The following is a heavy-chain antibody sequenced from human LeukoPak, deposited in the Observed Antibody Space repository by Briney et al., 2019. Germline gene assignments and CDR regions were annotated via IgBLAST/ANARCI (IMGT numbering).Heavy chain of an antibody. CDR2: IYYSGST. V-gene: IGHV4-39*01. Sequence: SETLPLTCTVSGGSISSSSHYWGWIRQPPGKGLEWIGSIYYSGSTYYNPSLKSRVTISVDTSKNQFSLKLSSVSVADTAVYYCARRSFQAGEFDYWGQGTLVTVSS. J-gene: IGHJ4*02. D-gene: IGHD7-27*01. CDR3: ARRSFQAGEFDY. CDR1: GGSISSSSHY.